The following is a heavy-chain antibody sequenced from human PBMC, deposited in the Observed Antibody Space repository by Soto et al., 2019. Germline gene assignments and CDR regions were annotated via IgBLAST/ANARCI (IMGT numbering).Heavy chain of an antibody. V-gene: IGHV4-39*01. J-gene: IGHJ4*02. CDR1: GGSISGSYYY. CDR2: VFYTGFT. CDR3: ASSQKGYDRNYFDH. Sequence: SETLSLTCAVSGGSISGSYYYWGWLRQSPGRGPEWIGSVFYTGFTSYNPSRESRVSVSVDTSKNQFSLKVSAVTTADTAVCYCASSQKGYDRNYFDHWGQGALVAVSS. D-gene: IGHD2-15*01.